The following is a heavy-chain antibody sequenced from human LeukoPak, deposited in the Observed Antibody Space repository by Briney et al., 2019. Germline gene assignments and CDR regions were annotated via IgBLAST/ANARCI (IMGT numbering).Heavy chain of an antibody. V-gene: IGHV4-39*01. CDR3: ARHLQNSYYYSMDV. D-gene: IGHD4-11*01. Sequence: SETLSLTCTVSGGSNSSSSYYWGWIRQPPGKGLEWVGTIYYSGSTYYNPSLKSRVTISVDTTKNQFSLKLSSVTAADSAVYYCARHLQNSYYYSMDVWGTETTVTVSS. J-gene: IGHJ6*03. CDR2: IYYSGST. CDR1: GGSNSSSSYY.